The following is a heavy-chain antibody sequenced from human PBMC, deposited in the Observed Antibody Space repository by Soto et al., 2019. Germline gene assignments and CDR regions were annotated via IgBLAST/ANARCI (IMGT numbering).Heavy chain of an antibody. CDR3: VKERYAQLWLEDYGMDV. CDR2: ISYDGTDK. V-gene: IGHV3-30*18. D-gene: IGHD5-18*01. CDR1: GFTFSRYG. J-gene: IGHJ6*02. Sequence: QVQLVESGGGVVQPGRSLRLSCAASGFTFSRYGIHGVRQAPGRGLACVALISYDGTDKDYADSVKGRFTISRDNSKNTLYLQMSSLGPEDTAVYYCVKERYAQLWLEDYGMDVWGQGTTVTV.